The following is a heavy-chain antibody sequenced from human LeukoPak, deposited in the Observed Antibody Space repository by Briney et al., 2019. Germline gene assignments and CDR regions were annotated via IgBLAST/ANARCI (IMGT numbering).Heavy chain of an antibody. Sequence: SETLSLTCTVSGVSISSSSYYWGWIRQPPGKGLEWIGNIYYSGSTYYNPSLKSRVTISVDTSKNQFSLKLSSVTAADTAVYYCVRHFPIRTNWFDPWGQGTLVTVSS. V-gene: IGHV4-39*01. CDR3: VRHFPIRTNWFDP. CDR1: GVSISSSSYY. CDR2: IYYSGST. D-gene: IGHD2-21*01. J-gene: IGHJ5*02.